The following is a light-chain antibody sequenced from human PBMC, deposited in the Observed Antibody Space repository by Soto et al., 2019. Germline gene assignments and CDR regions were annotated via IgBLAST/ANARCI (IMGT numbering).Light chain of an antibody. CDR3: SSYTSSSPLV. CDR1: SSDVGGYNY. V-gene: IGLV2-14*01. J-gene: IGLJ1*01. CDR2: DVS. Sequence: QSALTQPASVSGSPGQSITISCTGTSSDVGGYNYVSWYQQHPGKAPKLMIYDVSNRPLGVSNRFSGSKSGNTASLTISGLQAEDEADYYCSSYTSSSPLVFGTGTKVTVL.